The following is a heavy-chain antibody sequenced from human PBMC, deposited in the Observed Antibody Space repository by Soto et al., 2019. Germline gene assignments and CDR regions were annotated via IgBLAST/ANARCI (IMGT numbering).Heavy chain of an antibody. D-gene: IGHD3-3*01. Sequence: EVQLVESGGGLVQPGGSLRLSCAASGFTFSSYWMHWVRQAPGKGLVWVSRINSDGSSTSYADSVKGRFTISRDNAKNTLYLQINSLRAEDTAVYYCARDSFALGFWSGYYYGMDVWGQGTTVTVSS. CDR1: GFTFSSYW. CDR3: ARDSFALGFWSGYYYGMDV. V-gene: IGHV3-74*01. CDR2: INSDGSST. J-gene: IGHJ6*02.